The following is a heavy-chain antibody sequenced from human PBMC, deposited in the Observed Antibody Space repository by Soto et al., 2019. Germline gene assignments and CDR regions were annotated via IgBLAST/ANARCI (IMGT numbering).Heavy chain of an antibody. D-gene: IGHD5-18*01. V-gene: IGHV1-69*01. Sequence: QVQLVQSGAEVKKPGSSVKVSCKASGGTFSSYAISWVRQAPGQGLEWMGGIIPIFGTANYAQKFQCRVTITADESTSTAYMELSSLRSEDTAVYYCARRSYGRGYSYGDGDDYWGQGTLVTVSS. CDR2: IIPIFGTA. CDR1: GGTFSSYA. J-gene: IGHJ4*02. CDR3: ARRSYGRGYSYGDGDDY.